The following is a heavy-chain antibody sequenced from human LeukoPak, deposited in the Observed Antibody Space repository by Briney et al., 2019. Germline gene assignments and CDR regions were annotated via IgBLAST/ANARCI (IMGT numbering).Heavy chain of an antibody. CDR3: GRDYGDYTYYYYGMDV. V-gene: IGHV4-59*04. D-gene: IGHD4-17*01. J-gene: IGHJ6*02. CDR1: GGSISSYY. CDR2: IFHSGST. Sequence: SETLSLTCTVSGGSISSYYWSWIRQPPGKGLEWIGSIFHSGSTYYKPSLKSRVTMSVDTSKNQFSLKLTSVTAADTAVYYCGRDYGDYTYYYYGMDVWGQGTSVTVSS.